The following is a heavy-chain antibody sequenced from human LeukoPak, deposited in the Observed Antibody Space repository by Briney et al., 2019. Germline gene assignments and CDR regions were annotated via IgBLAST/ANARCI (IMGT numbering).Heavy chain of an antibody. CDR1: GGSISSYD. CDR2: IYTSGST. J-gene: IGHJ6*02. CDR3: ARDGEQQLVRAPYYYYGMDV. D-gene: IGHD6-13*01. V-gene: IGHV4-4*07. Sequence: SETLSLTCTVSGGSISSYDWSWIRQPAGKGQEWIGRIYTSGSTNYSPSLKSRVTMSVDTSKNQFSLKLSSVTAADTAVYYCARDGEQQLVRAPYYYYGMDVWGQGTTVTVSS.